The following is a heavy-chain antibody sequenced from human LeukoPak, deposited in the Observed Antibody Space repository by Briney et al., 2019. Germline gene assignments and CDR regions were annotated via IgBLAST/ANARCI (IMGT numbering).Heavy chain of an antibody. J-gene: IGHJ3*02. V-gene: IGHV1-8*03. Sequence: GASVKVSCKASGYTFTGFYIHWVRQAPGQGLEWMGWMNPNSGNTGYAQKFQGRVTITRNTSISTAYMELSSLRSEDTAVYYCARSDPSLAFDIWGQGTMVTVSS. CDR3: ARSDPSLAFDI. CDR2: MNPNSGNT. CDR1: GYTFTGFY. D-gene: IGHD3-10*01.